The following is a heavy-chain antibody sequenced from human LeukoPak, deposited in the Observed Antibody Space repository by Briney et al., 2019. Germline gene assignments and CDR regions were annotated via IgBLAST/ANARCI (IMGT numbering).Heavy chain of an antibody. Sequence: SETLSLTCTVSGGSISSSSYYWGWIRQPPGKGLEWIGSNYYSGSTYYNPSLKSRVTISVDTSKNQFSLKLSSVTAADTAVYYCARLRAYCGGDCYSALFQHWGQGTLVTVSS. CDR1: GGSISSSSYY. D-gene: IGHD2-21*02. J-gene: IGHJ1*01. CDR3: ARLRAYCGGDCYSALFQH. V-gene: IGHV4-39*01. CDR2: NYYSGST.